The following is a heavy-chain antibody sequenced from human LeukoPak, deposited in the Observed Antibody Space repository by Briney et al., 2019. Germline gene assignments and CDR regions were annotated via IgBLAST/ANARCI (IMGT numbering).Heavy chain of an antibody. CDR3: AVTYYYDSSGYFLFDY. D-gene: IGHD3-22*01. V-gene: IGHV4-39*01. CDR1: GGSISSSIYY. Sequence: SETLSLTCTVSGGSISSSIYYWGWIRQPPGKGLEWIGSIYYSGSTYYNPSLKSRVTISVDTSKNQFSLKLSSVTAADTAVYYCAVTYYYDSSGYFLFDYWGQGTLVTVSS. CDR2: IYYSGST. J-gene: IGHJ4*02.